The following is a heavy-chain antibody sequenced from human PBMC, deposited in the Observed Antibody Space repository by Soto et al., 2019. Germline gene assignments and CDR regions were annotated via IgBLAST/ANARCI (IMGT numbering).Heavy chain of an antibody. V-gene: IGHV3-73*01. Sequence: SLRLSCAASGFTFSSYAMSWVRQASGKGLEWVGRTRNRGHGYATEYAASVKGRFTISRDNSKNTAYLQMNSLKTDDTAVYYCNRHQTAGNPDYWSQGTWVTVSS. CDR3: NRHQTAGNPDY. CDR1: GFTFSSYA. D-gene: IGHD1-1*01. CDR2: TRNRGHGYAT. J-gene: IGHJ4*02.